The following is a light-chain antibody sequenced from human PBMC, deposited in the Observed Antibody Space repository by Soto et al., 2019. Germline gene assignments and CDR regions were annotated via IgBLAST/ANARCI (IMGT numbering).Light chain of an antibody. V-gene: IGKV1-39*01. CDR2: SAF. CDR3: QQGSTTPIT. Sequence: IQLTQSPSSLSASVGYRFTITCRASQNIGSFLNWYQQKPGEAPRLLVYSAFRIQSGVPSRFNASGSGTDFTLSISSLQPEDFSTYYCQQGSTTPITFGLGTRLEI. CDR1: QNIGSF. J-gene: IGKJ5*01.